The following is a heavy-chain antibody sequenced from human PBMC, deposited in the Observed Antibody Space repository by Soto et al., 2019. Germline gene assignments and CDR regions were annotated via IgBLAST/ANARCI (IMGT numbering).Heavy chain of an antibody. CDR1: DFTFSSYS. D-gene: IGHD2-15*01. CDR3: GRGVDPFDY. Sequence: EVQLVESGGGLVRPGGSLRLSCAASDFTFSSYSMNWVRRAPGKGLEWVSYISSGSTTTYYADSVKGRFTISRDNAKNSLYLQMNSLRAEDTAVYYCGRGVDPFDYWGQGTLVTVSS. CDR2: ISSGSTTT. V-gene: IGHV3-48*01. J-gene: IGHJ4*02.